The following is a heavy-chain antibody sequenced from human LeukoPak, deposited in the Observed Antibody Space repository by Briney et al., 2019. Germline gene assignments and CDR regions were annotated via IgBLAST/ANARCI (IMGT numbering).Heavy chain of an antibody. CDR3: ARERDVYNEQDAFDI. D-gene: IGHD5-24*01. V-gene: IGHV4-59*01. Sequence: SESLSLTCTGSGGSFSSYYWSWIRQPPGKGLEWIGYIYYSGSTNYNPSLKSRVTISVHTSQNKFSLKLSSVTAADTAVYYCARERDVYNEQDAFDIWGQGTMVTVSS. CDR1: GGSFSSYY. J-gene: IGHJ3*02. CDR2: IYYSGST.